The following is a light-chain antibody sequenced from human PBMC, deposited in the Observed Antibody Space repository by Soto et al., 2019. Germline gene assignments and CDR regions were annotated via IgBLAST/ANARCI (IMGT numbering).Light chain of an antibody. Sequence: QSALTQPPSVSGSPGQSVTISCTGTSSDVGKYDRVSWYQQSPGTAPKLIIYEVTTRPSGVPARFSGSKSGNTASLTISGLQAEDEADYYCSSYVSTTRYVFGPGTKVTVL. CDR1: SSDVGKYDR. CDR3: SSYVSTTRYV. V-gene: IGLV2-18*02. CDR2: EVT. J-gene: IGLJ1*01.